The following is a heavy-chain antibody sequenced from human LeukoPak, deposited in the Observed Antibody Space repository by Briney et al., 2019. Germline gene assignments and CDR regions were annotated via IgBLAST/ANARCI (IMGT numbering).Heavy chain of an antibody. CDR1: GFTFSSYA. CDR2: ISGSGGST. V-gene: IGHV3-23*01. CDR3: AKSEYQLLSGYYFDY. Sequence: GGSLRLSCAASGFTFSSYAMSWVRQAPGKGLEWVSAISGSGGSTYYADSVKGRFTISRDNSKNTLYLQMNSLRAEDTAVYYCAKSEYQLLSGYYFDYWGQGTLVTVSS. J-gene: IGHJ4*02. D-gene: IGHD2-2*01.